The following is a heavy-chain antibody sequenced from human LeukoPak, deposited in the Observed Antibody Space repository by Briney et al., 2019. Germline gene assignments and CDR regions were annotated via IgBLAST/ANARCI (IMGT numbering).Heavy chain of an antibody. CDR2: IYYSGST. V-gene: IGHV4-39*07. CDR1: GGSISSSTYY. CDR3: ARAGGVEMATISYFDY. Sequence: SETLSLTCTVSGGSISSSTYYWDWIRQPPGKGLEWIGRIYYSGSTYYNPSLKSLVTISVDMSKNQSSLRLNSLTAADTAVYYCARAGGVEMATISYFDYWGQGTLVTVSS. J-gene: IGHJ4*02. D-gene: IGHD5-24*01.